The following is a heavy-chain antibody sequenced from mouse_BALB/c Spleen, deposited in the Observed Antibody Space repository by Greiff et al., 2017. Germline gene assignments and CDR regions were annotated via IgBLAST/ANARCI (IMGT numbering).Heavy chain of an antibody. CDR2: IWTGGGT. CDR3: VRGLWFAY. Sequence: VQLVESGPGLVAPSQSLSITCTVSGFSLTSYDISWIRQPPGKGLEWLGVIWTGGGTNYNSAFMSRLSISKDNSKSQVFLKMNSLQTDDTAIYYCVRGLWFAYWGQGTLVTVSA. CDR1: GFSLTSYD. J-gene: IGHJ3*01. V-gene: IGHV2-9-2*01.